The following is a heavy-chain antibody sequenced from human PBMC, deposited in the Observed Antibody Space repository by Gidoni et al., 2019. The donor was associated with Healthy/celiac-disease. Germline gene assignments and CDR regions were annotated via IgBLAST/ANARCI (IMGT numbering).Heavy chain of an antibody. Sequence: QLQLQESGPGLVKPSATLSLTCTVSGGSISSSSYYWGWIRQPPGKGLEWIGSIYYSGSTYYNPSLKSRVTISVDTSKNQFSLKLSSVTAADTAVYYCARHYYDSSGYYYRYYYYGMDVWGQGTTVTVSS. CDR3: ARHYYDSSGYYYRYYYYGMDV. J-gene: IGHJ6*02. D-gene: IGHD3-22*01. CDR1: GGSISSSSYY. V-gene: IGHV4-39*01. CDR2: IYYSGST.